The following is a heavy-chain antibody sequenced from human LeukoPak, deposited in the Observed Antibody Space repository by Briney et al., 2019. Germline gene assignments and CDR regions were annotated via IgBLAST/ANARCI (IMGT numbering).Heavy chain of an antibody. CDR1: GFTFSSYS. D-gene: IGHD6-13*01. CDR2: ISSSSSTI. V-gene: IGHV3-48*04. Sequence: GGSLRLSCAASGFTFSSYSMNWVRQAPGKGLEWVSYISSSSSTIYYADSVKGRFTISRDNAKNSLSLQMNSLRAEDTAVYYCARVFSPYIAAAVPGYWGQGTLVTVSS. CDR3: ARVFSPYIAAAVPGY. J-gene: IGHJ4*02.